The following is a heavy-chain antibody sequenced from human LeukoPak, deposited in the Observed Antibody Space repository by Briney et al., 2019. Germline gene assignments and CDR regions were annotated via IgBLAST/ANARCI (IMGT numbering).Heavy chain of an antibody. D-gene: IGHD1-26*01. CDR1: GGSFSGYY. CDR3: TTYTLIVGAMKGWFDP. Sequence: SETLSLTCAVYGGSFSGYYWSWIRQPPGKGLEWIGEINHSGSTNYNPSLKSRVTISVDTSKNQFSLKLSSVTAADTAVYYCTTYTLIVGAMKGWFDPWGQGTLVTVSS. CDR2: INHSGST. J-gene: IGHJ5*02. V-gene: IGHV4-34*01.